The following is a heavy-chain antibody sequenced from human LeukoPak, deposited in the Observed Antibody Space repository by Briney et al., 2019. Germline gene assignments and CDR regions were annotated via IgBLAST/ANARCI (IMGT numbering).Heavy chain of an antibody. J-gene: IGHJ4*02. CDR1: GGSISSGSYY. D-gene: IGHD1-1*01. CDR2: IYTSGST. CDR3: AREGAWMNFDY. V-gene: IGHV4-61*02. Sequence: SETLSLTCTVSGGSISSGSYYWSWIRQPAGKGLEWIGRIYTSGSTNYNPSLKSRVTISVDTSKNQFSLKLSSVTAADTAVYYCAREGAWMNFDYWGQGTLVTVSS.